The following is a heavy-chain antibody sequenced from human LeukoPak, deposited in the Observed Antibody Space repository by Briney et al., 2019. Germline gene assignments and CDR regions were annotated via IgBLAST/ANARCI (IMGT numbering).Heavy chain of an antibody. CDR1: GGTFSSYG. V-gene: IGHV1-18*01. D-gene: IGHD5-24*01. CDR2: ISAYNGNT. Sequence: GASVKVSCKASGGTFSSYGISWVRQAPGQGLEWMGWISAYNGNTNYAQKLQGRVTMTTDTSTSTAYMELRSLRSDDTAMYYCARWLRWLPFDYWGQGTLVTVSS. J-gene: IGHJ4*02. CDR3: ARWLRWLPFDY.